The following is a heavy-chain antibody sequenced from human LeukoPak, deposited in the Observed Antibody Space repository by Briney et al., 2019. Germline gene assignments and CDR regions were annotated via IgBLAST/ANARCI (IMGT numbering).Heavy chain of an antibody. Sequence: PGGSLRLSCLISGFTLTNYAIHWVRQAPGKGLEWLEIISYDGNNNYYADSVRGRFTISRDISKNAVYLQMSSLRAEDTAVYYCAKGGLVPAARSYYYYYYMDVWGKGTTVTVSS. CDR2: ISYDGNNN. CDR3: AKGGLVPAARSYYYYYYMDV. V-gene: IGHV3-30-3*02. D-gene: IGHD2-2*01. CDR1: GFTLTNYA. J-gene: IGHJ6*03.